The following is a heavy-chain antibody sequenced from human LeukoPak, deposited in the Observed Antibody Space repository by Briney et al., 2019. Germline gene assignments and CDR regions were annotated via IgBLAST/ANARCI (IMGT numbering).Heavy chain of an antibody. V-gene: IGHV3-23*01. CDR3: AKTRPLDSSSWSHGDY. CDR2: IGGRDGST. Sequence: PGGSLRLSCAASGFTFSSYGMSWVRQAPGKGLEWVSAIGGRDGSTYYADSVKGRFTISRDNSKNTLYLQMNSLRAEDTAVYYCAKTRPLDSSSWSHGDYWGQGTLVTVSS. D-gene: IGHD6-13*01. CDR1: GFTFSSYG. J-gene: IGHJ4*02.